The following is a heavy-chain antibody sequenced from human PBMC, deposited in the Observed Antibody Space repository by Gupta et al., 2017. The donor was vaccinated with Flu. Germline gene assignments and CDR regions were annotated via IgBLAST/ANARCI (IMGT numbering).Heavy chain of an antibody. Sequence: EEQLVESGGCLVQPGGSLRLSCAASGFIFRSYWMDWVRQAPGKGLEWVANIAADGSVKNYADSVKGRFTISRDDAKDSLYLKMNSLRADDTAVYYCARNRGWQQFDYWGQGALVTVSS. CDR3: ARNRGWQQFDY. V-gene: IGHV3-7*01. CDR2: IAADGSVK. D-gene: IGHD3-10*01. CDR1: GFIFRSYW. J-gene: IGHJ4*02.